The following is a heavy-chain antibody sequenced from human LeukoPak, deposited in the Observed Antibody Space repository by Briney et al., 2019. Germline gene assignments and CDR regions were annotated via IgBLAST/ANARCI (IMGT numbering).Heavy chain of an antibody. J-gene: IGHJ4*02. CDR3: ARATTREYYFDY. CDR2: INPNSGGT. Sequence: ASVKVSCKASEYTFTGYYMHWVRQAPGQGLEWMGWINPNSGGTNYAQKFQGRVTMTRDTSISTAYMELSRLRSDDTAVYYCARATTREYYFDYWGQGTLVTVSS. V-gene: IGHV1-2*02. CDR1: EYTFTGYY. D-gene: IGHD1-1*01.